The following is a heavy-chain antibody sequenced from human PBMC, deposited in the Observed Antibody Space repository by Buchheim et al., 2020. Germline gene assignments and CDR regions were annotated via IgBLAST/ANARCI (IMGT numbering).Heavy chain of an antibody. J-gene: IGHJ6*02. CDR2: INPSGGST. V-gene: IGHV1-46*03. CDR1: GYTFTSYY. D-gene: IGHD6-6*01. CDR3: ASGGAARPYYYYGMDV. Sequence: QVQLVQSGAEVKKPGASVRVSCKASGYTFTSYYMHWVRQAPGQGLEWMGIINPSGGSTSYAQKFQGRVTMTRDTSTSTVYMELSSLRSEDTAVYYCASGGAARPYYYYGMDVWGQGTT.